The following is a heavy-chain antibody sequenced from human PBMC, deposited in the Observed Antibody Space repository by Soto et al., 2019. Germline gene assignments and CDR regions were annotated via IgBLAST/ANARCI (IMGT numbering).Heavy chain of an antibody. CDR1: GGSISSGGYY. V-gene: IGHV4-31*02. CDR3: ARAPGRMMNALRYYYGLDV. CDR2: IYHRGGT. Sequence: QVQLQESGPGLVKPSETLSFTCNVSGGSISSGGYYWRWIRQLPGKGLEWIGYIYHRGGTYYNPALKRRITISVDTSKNQFSLKMTSVTAADTAVYFCARAPGRMMNALRYYYGLDVWGQGTKVTVSS. J-gene: IGHJ6*02. D-gene: IGHD2-8*01.